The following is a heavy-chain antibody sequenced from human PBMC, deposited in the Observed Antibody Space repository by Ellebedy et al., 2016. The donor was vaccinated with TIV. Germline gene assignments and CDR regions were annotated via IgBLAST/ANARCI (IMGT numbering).Heavy chain of an antibody. CDR1: GGTFSSYA. D-gene: IGHD2/OR15-2a*01. CDR2: IIPIFGTA. J-gene: IGHJ4*02. V-gene: IGHV1-69*06. Sequence: SVKVSXKASGGTFSSYAISWVRQAPGQGLEWMGGIIPIFGTANYAQKFQGRVTITADKSTSTAYMELSSLRSEDTAVYYCARGRISVLSNAFDYWGQGTLVTVSS. CDR3: ARGRISVLSNAFDY.